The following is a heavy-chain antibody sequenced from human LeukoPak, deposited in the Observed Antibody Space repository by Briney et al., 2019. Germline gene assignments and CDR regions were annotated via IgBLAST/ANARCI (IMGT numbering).Heavy chain of an antibody. CDR3: ARGTWETAARPYSFDT. D-gene: IGHD1-26*01. CDR1: GFSFISFG. V-gene: IGHV1-18*01. CDR2: ISGYNGDT. Sequence: ASVKVSCKAFGFSFISFGFNWVRQAPGQGLEWMGWISGYNGDTKYAQKFQGRVTMTTDKSTCTAYMELRSLRSDDTAVYYCARGTWETAARPYSFDTWGQGTLVTVTS. J-gene: IGHJ4*02.